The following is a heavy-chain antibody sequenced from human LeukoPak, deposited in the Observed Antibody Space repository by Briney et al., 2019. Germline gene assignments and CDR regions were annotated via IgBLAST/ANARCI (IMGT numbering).Heavy chain of an antibody. Sequence: GESLKISCKGSGYSFSTYWIGWVRQLPGKGLGWMGIIYAGDSDTRYSPSFQGQVTMSADKSIRTAYLQWSSLKASDTAMYYCARPARFSSSPFDIWGQGTLVTVSS. D-gene: IGHD6-13*01. V-gene: IGHV5-51*01. CDR1: GYSFSTYW. J-gene: IGHJ4*02. CDR2: IYAGDSDT. CDR3: ARPARFSSSPFDI.